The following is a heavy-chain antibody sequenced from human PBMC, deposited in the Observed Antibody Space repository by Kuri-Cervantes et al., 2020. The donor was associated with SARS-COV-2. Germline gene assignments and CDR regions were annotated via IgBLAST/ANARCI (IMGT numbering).Heavy chain of an antibody. J-gene: IGHJ6*03. V-gene: IGHV4-59*01. D-gene: IGHD5-24*01. Sequence: SETWSPTGTGSGGSRSSYYGSCIWQPPGKGLEWIGYIYYSGSTNYNPSLKSQVTISVDTSKNQFSLKLSSVTAADTAVYYCVRGLRDDQNYYYHYYMDVWGKGTTVTVSS. CDR3: VRGLRDDQNYYYHYYMDV. CDR2: IYYSGST. CDR1: GGSRSSYY.